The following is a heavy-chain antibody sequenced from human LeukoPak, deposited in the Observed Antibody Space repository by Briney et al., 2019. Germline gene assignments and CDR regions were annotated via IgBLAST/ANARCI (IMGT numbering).Heavy chain of an antibody. V-gene: IGHV3-53*01. J-gene: IGHJ4*02. CDR3: ATTIFGVVKPADY. D-gene: IGHD3-3*01. Sequence: PGGSLRLSCAASGFTVSSNYMSWVRQAPGKGLEWVSVIYSGGSTYYADSVKGRFTISRDNSKNTLYLQMNSLRAEDTAVYYCATTIFGVVKPADYWGQGTLVTVSS. CDR2: IYSGGST. CDR1: GFTVSSNY.